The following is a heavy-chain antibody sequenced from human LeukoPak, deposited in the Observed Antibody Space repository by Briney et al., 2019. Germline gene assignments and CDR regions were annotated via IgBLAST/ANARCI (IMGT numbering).Heavy chain of an antibody. CDR3: ARAPGGDFWSGSQYFFDY. CDR2: VSTSGST. Sequence: SETLSLTCTVSGGSISSYYWSWIRQPAGKGLEWIGHVSTSGSTNYNPSLKSRVTMSVDTSKNQFSLKLSSVTAADTALYYCARAPGGDFWSGSQYFFDYWGQGTLVTVSS. CDR1: GGSISSYY. V-gene: IGHV4-4*07. D-gene: IGHD3-3*01. J-gene: IGHJ4*02.